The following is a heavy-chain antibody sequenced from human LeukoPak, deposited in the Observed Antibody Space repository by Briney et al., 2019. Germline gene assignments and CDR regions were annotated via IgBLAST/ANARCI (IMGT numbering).Heavy chain of an antibody. J-gene: IGHJ4*02. D-gene: IGHD7-27*01. CDR1: GGSFSGYY. CDR2: INHSGST. CDR3: ARVSQNWGSQFFDY. Sequence: SETLSLTCAVYGGSFSGYYWSWIRRPPGKGLEWIGEINHSGSTNYNPSLKSRVTISVDTSKNQFSLKLSSVTAADTAVYYCARVSQNWGSQFFDYWGQGTLVTVSS. V-gene: IGHV4-34*01.